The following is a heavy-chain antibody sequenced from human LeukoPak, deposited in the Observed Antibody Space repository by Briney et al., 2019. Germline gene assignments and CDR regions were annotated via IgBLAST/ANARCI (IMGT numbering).Heavy chain of an antibody. V-gene: IGHV3-30*02. D-gene: IGHD6-13*01. J-gene: IGHJ6*04. Sequence: GGSLRLSCAASGFTFSNYGLRWVRQAPGKGLEWVAFIRSDGSNQYYADSVKGRFTISRDNSKNTLYLQMNSLRAEDTAVYYCAKAISLAHGMDVWGKGTTVTISS. CDR2: IRSDGSNQ. CDR3: AKAISLAHGMDV. CDR1: GFTFSNYG.